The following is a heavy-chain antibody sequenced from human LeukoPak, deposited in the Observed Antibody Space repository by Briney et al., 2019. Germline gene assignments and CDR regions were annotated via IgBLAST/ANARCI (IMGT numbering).Heavy chain of an antibody. J-gene: IGHJ6*02. D-gene: IGHD4-23*01. V-gene: IGHV3-66*01. CDR1: GFTVSSNY. CDR2: IYSGGST. Sequence: GGSLRLSCAASGFTVSSNYMSWVRQAPGKGLEWVSVIYSGGSTYYADSVKGRFTISRDNSKNTLYLQMNSLRAEDTAVYYCARGGASRWALYGMDVWGQGTTVTVSS. CDR3: ARGGASRWALYGMDV.